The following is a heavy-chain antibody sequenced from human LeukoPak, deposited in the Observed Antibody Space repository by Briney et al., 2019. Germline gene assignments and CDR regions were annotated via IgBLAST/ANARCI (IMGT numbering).Heavy chain of an antibody. CDR1: GYSFTAYW. CDR2: IYPGESDT. J-gene: IGHJ6*03. D-gene: IGHD2-15*01. Sequence: GESLKISCTASGYSFTAYWIAWVRQMPGKTPEWRGSIYPGESDTKYSPSFQGQVTISADNSITTAYLQWNSMKASDTAMYYCARGGQNYYYYYMDVWGKGTTVTVTS. V-gene: IGHV5-51*01. CDR3: ARGGQNYYYYYMDV.